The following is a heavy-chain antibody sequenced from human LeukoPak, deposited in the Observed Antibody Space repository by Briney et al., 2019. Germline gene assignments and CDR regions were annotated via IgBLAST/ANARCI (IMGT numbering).Heavy chain of an antibody. D-gene: IGHD3-3*01. CDR2: LVHSGNT. J-gene: IGHJ6*03. Sequence: SETLSLTCTVSGYSISSGYYWGWIRQPPGKGLEWIGSLVHSGNTYYNPSLKSRVTISVDTSKNQFSLKLTSVTAADTAVYYCVREAGFFEWLLERDYYYYMDVWGKGTTVTVSS. CDR3: VREAGFFEWLLERDYYYYMDV. CDR1: GYSISSGYY. V-gene: IGHV4-38-2*02.